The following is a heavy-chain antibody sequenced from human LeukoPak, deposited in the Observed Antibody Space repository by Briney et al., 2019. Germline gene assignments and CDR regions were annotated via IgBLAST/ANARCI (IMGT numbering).Heavy chain of an antibody. Sequence: GASAKVSCKASGYTFTSYGISWVRQAPGQGLEWMGWISAYNGNTNYAQKLQGRVTMTTDTSTSTAYMELRSLRSDDTAVYYCAREVKFSSGWSKYYFDYWGQGTLVTVSS. V-gene: IGHV1-18*01. CDR2: ISAYNGNT. J-gene: IGHJ4*02. D-gene: IGHD6-19*01. CDR3: AREVKFSSGWSKYYFDY. CDR1: GYTFTSYG.